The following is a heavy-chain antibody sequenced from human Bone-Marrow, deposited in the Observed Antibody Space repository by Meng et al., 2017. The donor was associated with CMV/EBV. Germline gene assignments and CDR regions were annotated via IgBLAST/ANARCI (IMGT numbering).Heavy chain of an antibody. V-gene: IGHV3-15*01. CDR1: GFSFSDAW. CDR2: IKSKTDGGTT. D-gene: IGHD1-26*01. Sequence: GGSLRLSCAASGFSFSDAWMSWVRQAPGKRLEWVGRIKSKTDGGTTDYAAPVKGRFTISRDDSKNTLYLQMNSLKTKDTGVYYCTTDQPKWELLRFEYWGQGRRVTGSS. CDR3: TTDQPKWELLRFEY. J-gene: IGHJ4*02.